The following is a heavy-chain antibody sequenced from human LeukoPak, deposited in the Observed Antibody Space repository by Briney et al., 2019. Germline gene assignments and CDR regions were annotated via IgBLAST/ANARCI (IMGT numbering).Heavy chain of an antibody. V-gene: IGHV3-23*01. D-gene: IGHD3-10*01. Sequence: GGSLRLSCSASGFTFSTYWMSWVRQAPGKGLEWVSTIYDDNTYYADSVKGRFAISTDNSKNTLYLQMNSLRVEDTAVYFCAARKVRGVWFYLDYWGQGTLVTVSS. J-gene: IGHJ4*02. CDR1: GFTFSTYW. CDR3: AARKVRGVWFYLDY. CDR2: IYDDNT.